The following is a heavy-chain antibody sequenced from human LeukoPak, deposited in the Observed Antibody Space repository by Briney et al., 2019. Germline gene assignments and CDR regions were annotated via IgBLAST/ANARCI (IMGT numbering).Heavy chain of an antibody. CDR1: GYTFTSYG. V-gene: IGHV1-18*01. J-gene: IGHJ4*02. CDR2: ISAYNGNT. CDR3: ARDEGIVGATYKDY. D-gene: IGHD1-26*01. Sequence: ASVKVSCKASGYTFTSYGISWVRQAPGQGLEWMGWISAYNGNTNYAQKLQGRVTMTTDTSTSTAHMELRSLRSDDTAVYYCARDEGIVGATYKDYWGQGTLVTVSS.